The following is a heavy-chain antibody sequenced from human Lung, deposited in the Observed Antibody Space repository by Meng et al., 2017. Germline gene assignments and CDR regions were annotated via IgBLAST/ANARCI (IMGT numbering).Heavy chain of an antibody. D-gene: IGHD6-13*01. CDR2: SIPIFGTA. J-gene: IGHJ3*02. CDR3: ASRTGYSSFLTDNAFDI. CDR1: GGTFSSYA. V-gene: IGHV1-69*06. Sequence: SVKVSCKASGGTFSSYAISWVRQAPGQGLEWMGGSIPIFGTANYAQKFQGRVTITADKSTSTAYMELSSLRSEDTAVYYCASRTGYSSFLTDNAFDIWGQGTMVTVSS.